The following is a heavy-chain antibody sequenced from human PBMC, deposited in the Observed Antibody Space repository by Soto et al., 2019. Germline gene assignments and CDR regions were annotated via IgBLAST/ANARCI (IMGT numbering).Heavy chain of an antibody. CDR3: ARDLAAAAYYYYGMDV. D-gene: IGHD6-13*01. V-gene: IGHV3-11*01. J-gene: IGHJ6*02. CDR1: GFIFSDYY. Sequence: QVQLVESGGGLVKPGGSLRLSCAASGFIFSDYYMSWIRQAPGKGLEWVSYSSSSGRTIYYADSVKGRFTISRDSAKNSLFLQMNSLRVEDTAVYYCARDLAAAAYYYYGMDVWGQGTTVTVSS. CDR2: SSSSGRTI.